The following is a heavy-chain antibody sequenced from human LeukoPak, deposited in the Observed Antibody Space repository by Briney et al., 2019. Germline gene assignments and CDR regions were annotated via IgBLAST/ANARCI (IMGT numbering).Heavy chain of an antibody. J-gene: IGHJ5*02. CDR3: ARGVAGIPRTYNWFDP. V-gene: IGHV4-31*03. D-gene: IGHD6-19*01. Sequence: SETLSLTCTVSGGSISSGGYYWSWIRQHPGKGLEWIGYIYYSGSTYYNPSLKSRVTISVDTSKNQFSLKLSSVTAADTTVYYCARGVAGIPRTYNWFDPWGQGTLVTVSS. CDR1: GGSISSGGYY. CDR2: IYYSGST.